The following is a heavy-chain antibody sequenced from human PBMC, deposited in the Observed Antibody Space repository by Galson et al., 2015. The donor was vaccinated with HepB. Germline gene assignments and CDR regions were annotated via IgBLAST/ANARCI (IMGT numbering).Heavy chain of an antibody. J-gene: IGHJ4*02. CDR3: ARAFIRGYSGPDY. V-gene: IGHV3-48*04. D-gene: IGHD5-12*01. CDR1: GFTFSSYS. Sequence: SLRLSCAASGFTFSSYSMNWVRQAPGKGLEWVSYISSSSTIYYADSVKGRFTISRDNAKNSLYLQMNSLRAEDTAVYYCARAFIRGYSGPDYWGQGTLVTVSS. CDR2: ISSSSTI.